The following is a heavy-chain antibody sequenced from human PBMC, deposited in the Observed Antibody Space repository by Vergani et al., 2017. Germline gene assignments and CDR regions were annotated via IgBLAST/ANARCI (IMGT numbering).Heavy chain of an antibody. D-gene: IGHD2-8*02. CDR2: SGLEGARMIANPVA. J-gene: IGHJ4*02. V-gene: IGHV3-73*02. CDR3: AYWESINPWRTGRRLGWFDF. Sequence: DVQLVQSGGGQVQPGESLEVSCAASEFKISDFDIHWARQAPGRGREWVGRSGLEGARMIANPVASFSASVRGRFGISRDDSKNAVHLRLSHLGVEDTAIYYCAYWESINPWRTGRRLGWFDFWGQGTLVTV. CDR1: EFKISDFD.